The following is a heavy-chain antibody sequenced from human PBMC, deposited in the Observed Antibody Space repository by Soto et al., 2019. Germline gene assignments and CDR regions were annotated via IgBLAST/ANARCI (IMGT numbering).Heavy chain of an antibody. Sequence: EVHLVESGGGLVKPGGSLRLSCAASGFTFSGYSMSWVRQAPGKGLVWVSSISPSSSYIYSADSVKGRLTISRDNAKNSLYLQMNSLRAEDTAVYYCASSQAGYSGDWGQGTLVTVSS. CDR1: GFTFSGYS. D-gene: IGHD5-12*01. CDR2: ISPSSSYI. V-gene: IGHV3-21*01. J-gene: IGHJ4*02. CDR3: ASSQAGYSGD.